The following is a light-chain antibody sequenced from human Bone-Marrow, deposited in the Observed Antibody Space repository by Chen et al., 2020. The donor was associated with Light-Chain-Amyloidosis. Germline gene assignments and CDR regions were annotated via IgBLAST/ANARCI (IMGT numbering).Light chain of an antibody. CDR3: QSYDSSLSGYVV. V-gene: IGLV1-40*01. J-gene: IGLJ2*01. CDR2: GNS. Sequence: QSVLTQPPSVSGAPGQRVTISCTGSKTNIGADNDVYWYQQVPGTAPKLLIYGNSHRPSGVPDRFWGSKSGTSAFLAITGLQAEDEAEYYCQSYDSSLSGYVVFGGGTKLTVL. CDR1: KTNIGADND.